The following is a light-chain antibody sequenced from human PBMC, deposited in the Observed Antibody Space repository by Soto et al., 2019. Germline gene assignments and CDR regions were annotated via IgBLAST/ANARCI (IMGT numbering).Light chain of an antibody. CDR2: DAS. V-gene: IGKV3-11*01. CDR3: QQRSNWPPT. CDR1: QSVSSY. Sequence: IVLTQYSATLSFSPGERSTLSCRASQSVSSYLAWYQQKPGQAPRLLIYDASNRATGIPARFSGSGSGTDFTLTISSREPQDFAVYYYQQRSNWPPTFGGGSKVDIK. J-gene: IGKJ4*01.